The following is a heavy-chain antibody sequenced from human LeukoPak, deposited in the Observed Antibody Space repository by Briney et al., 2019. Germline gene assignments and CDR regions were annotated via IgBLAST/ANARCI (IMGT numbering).Heavy chain of an antibody. J-gene: IGHJ3*02. CDR1: GFTFSSYW. CDR2: IRQDGSEK. Sequence: PGGSLRLSCAAAGFTFSSYWMSWVRQAPGKGLEWVANIRQDGSEKQYVDSMKGRFTISRDNAKNSLYLQMSSLRGEDTAVYYCAREKWLVEGAFDIWGQGTMVTVSS. CDR3: AREKWLVEGAFDI. V-gene: IGHV3-7*01. D-gene: IGHD6-19*01.